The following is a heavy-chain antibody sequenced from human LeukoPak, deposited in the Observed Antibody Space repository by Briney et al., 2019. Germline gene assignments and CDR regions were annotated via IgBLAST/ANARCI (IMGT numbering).Heavy chain of an antibody. J-gene: IGHJ4*02. CDR3: ARGPYSGYDGHYYFDY. D-gene: IGHD5-12*01. Sequence: GGSLRLSCAASGFTFSSYAMSWVRQAPGKGLEWVSAISGSGGSTYYADSVKGRFTISRDNSKNTLYLQMNSLRAEDTAVYYCARGPYSGYDGHYYFDYWGQGTLVTVSS. CDR2: ISGSGGST. V-gene: IGHV3-23*01. CDR1: GFTFSSYA.